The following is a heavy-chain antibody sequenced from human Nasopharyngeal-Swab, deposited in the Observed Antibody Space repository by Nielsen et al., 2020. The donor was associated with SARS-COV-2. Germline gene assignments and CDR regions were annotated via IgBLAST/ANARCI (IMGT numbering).Heavy chain of an antibody. CDR2: INHSGST. V-gene: IGHV4-34*01. J-gene: IGHJ6*02. CDR3: ARGHLLDDFWSGYYIYKTYYYYGMDV. D-gene: IGHD3-3*01. Sequence: WSRQPPGKGLEWIGEINHSGSTNYNPSLKSRVTISVDTSKNQFSLKLSSVTAADTAVYYCARGHLLDDFWSGYYIYKTYYYYGMDVWGQGTTVTVSS.